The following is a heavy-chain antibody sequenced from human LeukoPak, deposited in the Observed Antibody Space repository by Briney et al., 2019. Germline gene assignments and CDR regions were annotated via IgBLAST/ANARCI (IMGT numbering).Heavy chain of an antibody. CDR2: IWYDGSKK. Sequence: GGSLRLSCAASGFTFSSYGFHWVRQAPGKGLEWVAVIWYDGSKKYYADSVKGRFTISRDNSKNTLYLQMNSLRAEDTAVYYCARVDGAFDIWGQGTMVTVSS. D-gene: IGHD3-9*01. V-gene: IGHV3-33*01. CDR1: GFTFSSYG. J-gene: IGHJ3*02. CDR3: ARVDGAFDI.